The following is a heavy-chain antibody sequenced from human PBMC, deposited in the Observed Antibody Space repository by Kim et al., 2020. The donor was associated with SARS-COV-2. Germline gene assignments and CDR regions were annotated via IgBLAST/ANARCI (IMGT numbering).Heavy chain of an antibody. CDR3: ARGGLTGITMVRGVTNWFDP. V-gene: IGHV4-59*13. CDR2: IYYSGST. CDR1: GGSISSYY. Sequence: SETLSLTCTVSGGSISSYYWSWIRQPPGKGLEWIGYIYYSGSTNSNPSLKIRVTISVDTSKNQFSLKLSSVPAADTAVYYCARGGLTGITMVRGVTNWFDPWGQGTLVTVSS. J-gene: IGHJ5*02. D-gene: IGHD3-10*01.